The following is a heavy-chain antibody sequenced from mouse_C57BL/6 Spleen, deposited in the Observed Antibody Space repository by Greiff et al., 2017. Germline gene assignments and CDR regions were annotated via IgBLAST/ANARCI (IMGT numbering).Heavy chain of an antibody. Sequence: EVQLQQSGPELVKPGASVKIPCKASGYTFTDYNMDWVKQSHGKSLEWIGDINPNNGGTIYNQKFKGKATLTVDKPSSTAYMELRSLTSEDTAVYYCARSYYYGSSYNYAMDYWGQGTSVTVSS. D-gene: IGHD1-1*01. J-gene: IGHJ4*01. V-gene: IGHV1-18*01. CDR1: GYTFTDYN. CDR3: ARSYYYGSSYNYAMDY. CDR2: INPNNGGT.